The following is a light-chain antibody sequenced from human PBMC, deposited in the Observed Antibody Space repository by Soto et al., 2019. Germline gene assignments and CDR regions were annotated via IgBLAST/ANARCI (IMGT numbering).Light chain of an antibody. Sequence: DIQMTQSPATLSGSVGDRVTITCRASQSIGDWLAWYQQKPGKAPKLLIYKASSLESGVPSRFSGSGSGAEFTLTISSLQPDDFATYYCQHYNTFWTFGQGTKVDIK. CDR2: KAS. CDR1: QSIGDW. V-gene: IGKV1-5*03. CDR3: QHYNTFWT. J-gene: IGKJ1*01.